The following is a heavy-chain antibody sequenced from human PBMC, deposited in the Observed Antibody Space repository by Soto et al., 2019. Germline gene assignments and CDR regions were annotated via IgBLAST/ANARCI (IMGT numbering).Heavy chain of an antibody. D-gene: IGHD2-15*01. CDR1: GFTVSSKY. CDR2: IWSAGLT. CDR3: ARELPPDL. J-gene: IGHJ5*02. V-gene: IGHV3-53*01. Sequence: GGSLRLSCAASGFTVSSKYMNWVRQAPGKGLEWVSIIWSAGLTYYADSVRGRFTISRDISKNILFLQMNNPSAEDSAIYYCARELPPDLWGQGTLVTVSS.